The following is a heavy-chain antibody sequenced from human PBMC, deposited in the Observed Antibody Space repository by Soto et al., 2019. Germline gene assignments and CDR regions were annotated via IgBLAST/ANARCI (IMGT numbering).Heavy chain of an antibody. CDR3: AKALYYYDSSPLDH. CDR1: GFYFEDFA. Sequence: GGSLRLSCAAAGFYFEDFAMHWFRQAPGKGLEWVSLINSDGTDSYYMDSVRGRFTISRDNGKNSLYLQMDRLRPEDTAFYFCAKALYYYDSSPLDHWGQGTLVTVSS. J-gene: IGHJ4*02. D-gene: IGHD3-22*01. CDR2: INSDGTDS. V-gene: IGHV3-43D*04.